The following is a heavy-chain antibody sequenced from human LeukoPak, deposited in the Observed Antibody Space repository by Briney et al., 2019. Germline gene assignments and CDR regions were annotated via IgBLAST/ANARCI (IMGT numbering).Heavy chain of an antibody. Sequence: QSGRGLVKPSQTLSLTCAISGDSVSSNSVGWHWIRQSPWRRLERQGKTYYRSKWYNDYAVSVKSRITINGDTSKNQLSLQLDSVTPEDTAVYYCARSRSYSFDYWGQGTLVTVSS. CDR1: GDSVSSNSVG. J-gene: IGHJ4*02. D-gene: IGHD1-26*01. CDR3: ARSRSYSFDY. CDR2: TYYRSKWYN. V-gene: IGHV6-1*01.